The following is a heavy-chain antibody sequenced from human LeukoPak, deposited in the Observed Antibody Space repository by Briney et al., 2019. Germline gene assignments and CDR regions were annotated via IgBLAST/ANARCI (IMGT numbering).Heavy chain of an antibody. J-gene: IGHJ4*02. CDR3: ARVDDILTGYYDY. CDR2: INPNSGGT. D-gene: IGHD3-9*01. Sequence: ASVKVSCKTSGYTFPSYGINWVRQAPGQGLEWMGWINPNSGGTNYAQKFQGRVTMTRDTSISTAYMELSRLRSDDTAVYYCARVDDILTGYYDYWGQGTLVTVSS. V-gene: IGHV1-2*02. CDR1: GYTFPSYG.